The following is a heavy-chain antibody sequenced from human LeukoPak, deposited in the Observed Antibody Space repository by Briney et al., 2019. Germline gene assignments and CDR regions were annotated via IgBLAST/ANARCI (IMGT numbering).Heavy chain of an antibody. V-gene: IGHV4-39*01. CDR2: MNANGST. D-gene: IGHD3-9*01. CDR3: ARLKSRLAPFDN. Sequence: SETLSLSCAVSGGSISSSSYYWGWIRHPPGKGLEWLVSMNANGSTYSYPSLKSRMSISADTSKKQSSLKLRSATAADTAVYYCARLKSRLAPFDNWGQGTMVTVSS. CDR1: GGSISSSSYY. J-gene: IGHJ3*02.